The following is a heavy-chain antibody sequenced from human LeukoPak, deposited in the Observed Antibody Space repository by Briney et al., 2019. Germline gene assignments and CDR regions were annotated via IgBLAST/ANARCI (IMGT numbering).Heavy chain of an antibody. CDR2: ISSSSSYI. CDR1: GFTFSSYS. J-gene: IGHJ4*02. Sequence: GGSLRLSCAASGFTFSSYSMNWVRQAPGKGLEWDSSISSSSSYIYYADSGKGRFTISRDNAKNSLYLQMNSLRAEDTAVYYFARDDINSGYDYDPLDYWGQGTLVTVFS. D-gene: IGHD5-12*01. V-gene: IGHV3-21*01. CDR3: ARDDINSGYDYDPLDY.